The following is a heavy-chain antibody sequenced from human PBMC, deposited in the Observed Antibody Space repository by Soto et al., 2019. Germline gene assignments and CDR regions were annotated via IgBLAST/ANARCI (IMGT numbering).Heavy chain of an antibody. J-gene: IGHJ4*03. CDR2: INAGNGNT. CDR1: GYTFTSYA. Sequence: ASVKVSCKASGYTFTSYAMHWVRQAPGQRLEWMGWINAGNGNTKYSQKFQGRVTITRDTSASTAYMEMRSLRSEDTAVYYCALPGYMFSNDFDIWGQGSLVTVSS. D-gene: IGHD3-10*02. CDR3: ALPGYMFSNDFDI. V-gene: IGHV1-3*01.